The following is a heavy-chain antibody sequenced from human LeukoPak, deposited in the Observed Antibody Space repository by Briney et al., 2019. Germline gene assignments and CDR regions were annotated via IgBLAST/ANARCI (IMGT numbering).Heavy chain of an antibody. D-gene: IGHD3-10*01. V-gene: IGHV1-18*01. Sequence: GASVKVSCKASGYTFTSYGLSWVRQAPGQGLEWMGWISAYNGNTNYAQKLQGRVTMTTDTSTSTAYMELRSLRSDDTAVYYCARDRRRTMVRGVIIDWFDPWGQGTLVTVSS. CDR3: ARDRRRTMVRGVIIDWFDP. CDR2: ISAYNGNT. CDR1: GYTFTSYG. J-gene: IGHJ5*02.